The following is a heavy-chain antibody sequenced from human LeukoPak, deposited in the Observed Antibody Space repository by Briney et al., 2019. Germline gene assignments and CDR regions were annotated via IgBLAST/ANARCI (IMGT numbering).Heavy chain of an antibody. CDR2: INHSGST. CDR1: GGSFSGYY. CDR3: ARGLPVYGSGSYYPAWRNWFDP. J-gene: IGHJ5*02. V-gene: IGHV4-34*01. Sequence: SETLSLTCAVYGGSFSGYYWSWIRQPPGKGLEWIGEINHSGSTNYNPSLKSRVTISVDTSKNQFSLKLSSVTAADTAVYYCARGLPVYGSGSYYPAWRNWFDPWGQGTLVTVSS. D-gene: IGHD3-10*01.